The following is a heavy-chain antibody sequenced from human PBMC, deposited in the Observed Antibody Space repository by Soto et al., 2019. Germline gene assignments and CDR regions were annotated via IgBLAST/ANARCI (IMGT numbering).Heavy chain of an antibody. CDR3: LIVMRRPPSSTHFPCQGISGSQH. J-gene: IGHJ1*01. D-gene: IGHD2-15*01. Sequence: GGSLRHSCVVSVSIPSGNHVNWVRQDPGKGLEWVSYIGRGGDPIYDAHSVKGRFTISRDDDKNTLYLEMNSLRVEDTAIYYCLIVMRRPPSSTHFPCQGISGSQH. CDR2: IGRGGDPI. CDR1: VSIPSGNH. V-gene: IGHV3-48*03.